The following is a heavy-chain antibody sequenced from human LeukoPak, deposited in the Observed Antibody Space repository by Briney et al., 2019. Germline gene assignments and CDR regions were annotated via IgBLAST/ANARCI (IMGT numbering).Heavy chain of an antibody. J-gene: IGHJ5*02. V-gene: IGHV3-48*04. D-gene: IGHD4-11*01. CDR1: GFSFSNYG. Sequence: GGSLRLSCAASGFSFSNYGMHWVRQAPGKGLQWVSYISSDGATIHYADSVKGRFTISRDNAKNSLYLQMNSLRAEDTGVYYCARYSSPVGNCFDPWGQGTLVTVSS. CDR3: ARYSSPVGNCFDP. CDR2: ISSDGATI.